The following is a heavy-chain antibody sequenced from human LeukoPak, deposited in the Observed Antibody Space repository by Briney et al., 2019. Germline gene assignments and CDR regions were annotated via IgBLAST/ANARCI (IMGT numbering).Heavy chain of an antibody. CDR1: GFTFSSYG. CDR2: IWYDGSNK. V-gene: IGHV3-33*06. D-gene: IGHD3-22*01. J-gene: IGHJ4*02. Sequence: GGSLRLSCAASGFTFSSYGIHWVRQAPGKGLEWVAVIWYDGSNKYYADSVKGRFTISRDNSKNTLYLQMNSLRAEDTAVYYCAKALLYYDSSGPTDYWGQGTLVTVSS. CDR3: AKALLYYDSSGPTDY.